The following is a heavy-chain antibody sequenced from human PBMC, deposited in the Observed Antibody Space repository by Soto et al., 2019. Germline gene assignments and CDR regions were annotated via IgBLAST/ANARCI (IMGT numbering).Heavy chain of an antibody. Sequence: PGGSQRLSCAASGFPFRDYPMHWVRQAPGKGLEWVAVISYDGRVKYYVDSVKGRFTISRDDSKNTLYLQMNSLRVDDTAVYYYARTFIGGAPDYFDSGGKETLVTSPQ. CDR2: ISYDGRVK. CDR1: GFPFRDYP. CDR3: ARTFIGGAPDYFDS. V-gene: IGHV3-30*04. D-gene: IGHD3-10*01. J-gene: IGHJ4*02.